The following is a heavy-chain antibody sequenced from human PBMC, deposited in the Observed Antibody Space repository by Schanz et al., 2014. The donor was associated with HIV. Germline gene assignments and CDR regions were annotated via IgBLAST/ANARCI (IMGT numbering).Heavy chain of an antibody. CDR3: ARSDTYNSGWYVH. D-gene: IGHD6-19*01. CDR2: IIPLFGTT. CDR1: GGTFRSFA. Sequence: QVQLVQSGTEVKKPGSSVKVSCKPSGGTFRSFAISWVRQAPGQGLEWMGGIIPLFGTTNYAQKFQGRVTIASDESTSTSYMEMTSLRSEDTAVYFCARSDTYNSGWYVHWGQGTLVTVSS. J-gene: IGHJ4*02. V-gene: IGHV1-69*01.